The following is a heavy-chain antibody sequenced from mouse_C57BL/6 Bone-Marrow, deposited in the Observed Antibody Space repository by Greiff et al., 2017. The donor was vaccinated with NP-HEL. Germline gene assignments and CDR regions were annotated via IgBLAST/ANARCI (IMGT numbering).Heavy chain of an antibody. CDR2: INPNNGGT. J-gene: IGHJ1*03. CDR1: GYTFTDYN. Sequence: EVKLVESGPELVKPGASVKIPCKASGYTFTDYNMDWVKQSHGKSLEWIGDINPNNGGTIYNQKFKGKATLTVDKSSSTAYMELRSLTSEDTAVYYCARGGSYWYFDVWGTGTTVTVSS. D-gene: IGHD1-1*01. CDR3: ARGGSYWYFDV. V-gene: IGHV1-18*01.